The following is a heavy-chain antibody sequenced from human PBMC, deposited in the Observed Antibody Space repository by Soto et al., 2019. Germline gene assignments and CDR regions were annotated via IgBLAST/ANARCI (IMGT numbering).Heavy chain of an antibody. Sequence: SVKVSCKASEYTFSSYYMNWVRQAPGQGLEWMGGIIPIFGTANYAQKFQGRVTITADESTSTAYMELSSLRSEDTAVYYCARDRLSAYDFWSGYYNWFDPWGQGTLVTVSS. D-gene: IGHD3-3*01. CDR3: ARDRLSAYDFWSGYYNWFDP. CDR1: EYTFSSYY. V-gene: IGHV1-69*13. CDR2: IIPIFGTA. J-gene: IGHJ5*02.